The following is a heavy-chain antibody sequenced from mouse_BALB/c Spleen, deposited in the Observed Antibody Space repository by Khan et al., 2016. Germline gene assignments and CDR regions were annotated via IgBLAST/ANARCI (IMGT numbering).Heavy chain of an antibody. CDR2: IYPGDGAT. CDR3: ASYYGSSYDYFDY. Sequence: QVQLQQSGAELARPGASVKLSCKASGYTFTSYWMQWVKQRPGQGLEWIGAIYPGDGATRYTQKFKGKATLTADKSSSTAYMQLSSLASEDSAVYYCASYYGSSYDYFDYWGQGTTLTVSS. J-gene: IGHJ2*01. CDR1: GYTFTSYW. V-gene: IGHV1-87*01. D-gene: IGHD1-1*01.